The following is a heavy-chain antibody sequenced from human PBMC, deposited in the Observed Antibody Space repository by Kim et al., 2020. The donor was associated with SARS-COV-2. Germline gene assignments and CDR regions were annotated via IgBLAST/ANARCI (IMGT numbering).Heavy chain of an antibody. J-gene: IGHJ4*02. D-gene: IGHD4-17*01. V-gene: IGHV3-21*01. CDR3: ARDDYGDYFGDY. Sequence: YYADSVKGRFTISRDNAKNSLYLQMNSLRAEDTAVYYCARDDYGDYFGDYWGQGTLVTVSS.